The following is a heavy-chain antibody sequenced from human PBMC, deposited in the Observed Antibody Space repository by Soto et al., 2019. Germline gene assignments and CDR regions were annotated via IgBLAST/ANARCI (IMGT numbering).Heavy chain of an antibody. D-gene: IGHD2-2*01. J-gene: IGHJ4*02. Sequence: GGSLRLSCAASGFTFSSYAMSWVRQAPGKGLEWVSAISGSGGSTYYADSVKGRFTISRGNSKNTLYPQMNSLRAEDTAVYYCARVGGLSDVVVPAAIIPGYFDSWGQGTLVTVSS. CDR2: ISGSGGST. V-gene: IGHV3-23*01. CDR1: GFTFSSYA. CDR3: ARVGGLSDVVVPAAIIPGYFDS.